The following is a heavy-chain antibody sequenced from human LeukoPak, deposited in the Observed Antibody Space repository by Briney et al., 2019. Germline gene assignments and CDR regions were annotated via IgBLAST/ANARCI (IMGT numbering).Heavy chain of an antibody. CDR2: IKSDGST. Sequence: GGSLRLSCEASGFTFGNFGMTWVRQAPGKGLVWVSRIKSDGSTNYADSVKGRFTISRDNAKNTVSLQMNSLRVEDTGVYYCARAPSEIGGYYPEYFRHWGQGTLVTVSS. D-gene: IGHD3-22*01. J-gene: IGHJ1*01. V-gene: IGHV3-74*01. CDR1: GFTFGNFG. CDR3: ARAPSEIGGYYPEYFRH.